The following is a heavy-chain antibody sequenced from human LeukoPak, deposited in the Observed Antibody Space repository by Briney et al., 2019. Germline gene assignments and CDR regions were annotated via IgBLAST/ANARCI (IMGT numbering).Heavy chain of an antibody. D-gene: IGHD3-22*01. Sequence: GGSLRLSCAASGFTFSDYFMSWIRQAPGKGLEWVSSISSSSNYIYYADSVKGRFTISRDNAKNSLYLQMSSLRAEDTAVYYCARAMIVVSGMDVWGQGTTVTVSS. CDR3: ARAMIVVSGMDV. V-gene: IGHV3-11*06. CDR2: ISSSSNYI. CDR1: GFTFSDYF. J-gene: IGHJ6*02.